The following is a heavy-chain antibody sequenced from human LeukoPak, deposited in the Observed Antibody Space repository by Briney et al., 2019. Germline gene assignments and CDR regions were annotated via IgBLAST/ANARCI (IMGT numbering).Heavy chain of an antibody. CDR2: IIPIFGTA. D-gene: IGHD1-26*01. J-gene: IGHJ6*03. CDR3: AREEWELLRYYYYYMDV. CDR1: GGTFSSYA. Sequence: SVKVSCKASGGTFSSYAISWVRQAPGQGLEWMGGIIPIFGTANYAQKFQGRVTITADKSTSTAYMELSSLRSEDTAVYYCAREEWELLRYYYYYMDVWGKGTTVTVSS. V-gene: IGHV1-69*06.